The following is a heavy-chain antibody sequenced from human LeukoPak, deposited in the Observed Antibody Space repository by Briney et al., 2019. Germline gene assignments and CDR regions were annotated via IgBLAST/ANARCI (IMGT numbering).Heavy chain of an antibody. J-gene: IGHJ4*02. CDR3: ARDIPVWYDSSGYAFDY. CDR2: ISAYNGNT. V-gene: IGHV1-18*01. CDR1: GYTFTSYG. D-gene: IGHD3-22*01. Sequence: ASVKVSCKASGYTFTSYGISWVRQAPGQGLEWMGWISAYNGNTNYAQKLQGRVTMTTVTSTSTAYMELRSLRSDDTAVYYCARDIPVWYDSSGYAFDYWGQGTLVTVSS.